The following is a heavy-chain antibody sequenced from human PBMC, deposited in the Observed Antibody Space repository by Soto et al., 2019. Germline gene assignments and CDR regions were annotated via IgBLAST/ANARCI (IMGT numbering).Heavy chain of an antibody. D-gene: IGHD2-2*02. CDR3: AKDFSAGYCSSTSCYTDYYYYGMDV. J-gene: IGHJ6*02. CDR2: ISWNSGSI. Sequence: EVQLVESGGGLVQPGRSLRLSCAASGFTFDDYAMHWVRQAPGKGLEWVSGISWNSGSIGYADSVKGRFTISRDNAQNSLYLQMNSLRAEDTALYYCAKDFSAGYCSSTSCYTDYYYYGMDVWGQGTTVTVSS. V-gene: IGHV3-9*01. CDR1: GFTFDDYA.